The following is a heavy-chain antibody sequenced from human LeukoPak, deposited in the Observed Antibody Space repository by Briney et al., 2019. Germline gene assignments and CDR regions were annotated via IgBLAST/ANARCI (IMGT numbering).Heavy chain of an antibody. CDR2: ISSSSSYI. D-gene: IGHD2-2*01. V-gene: IGHV3-21*01. CDR1: GFTFSSYS. CDR3: ARSCSSTSCYPSAFDI. J-gene: IGHJ3*02. Sequence: GGSLRLSCAASGFTFSSYSMNWVRQAPGKGLEWVSSISSSSSYIYYADSVKGRFTISRDNAKNSLYLQMNSLRAEDTAVYYCARSCSSTSCYPSAFDIWGQGTMVTVSS.